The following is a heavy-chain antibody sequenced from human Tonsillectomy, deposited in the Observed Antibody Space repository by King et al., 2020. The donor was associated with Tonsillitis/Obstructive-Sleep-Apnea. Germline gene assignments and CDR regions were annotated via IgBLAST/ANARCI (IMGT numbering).Heavy chain of an antibody. D-gene: IGHD1-26*01. V-gene: IGHV1-69*01. CDR3: ARGPLGDSTGN. Sequence: VQLVESGAEVKKPGSSVKVSCKASGGTFSSYAISWVRQAPGQGLEWMGGVIPIFGTANYAQQFKDRVTITADESTSTAYMVLSSLRSEDTAVYYCARGPLGDSTGNWGQGTLVTVSS. CDR1: GGTFSSYA. CDR2: VIPIFGTA. J-gene: IGHJ4*02.